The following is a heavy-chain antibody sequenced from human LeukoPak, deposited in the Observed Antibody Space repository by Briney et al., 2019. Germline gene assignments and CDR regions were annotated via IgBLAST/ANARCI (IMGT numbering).Heavy chain of an antibody. CDR3: ANPVGVRGAFDI. Sequence: PGGSLRLSCAASGFTFSSYAMSWVRQAPGKGLEWVSAISGSGGSTYYADSVKGRFTISRDNSKNTLCLQMNSLRAEDTAVYYCANPVGVRGAFDIWGQGTMVTVSS. V-gene: IGHV3-23*01. D-gene: IGHD3-10*01. CDR2: ISGSGGST. J-gene: IGHJ3*02. CDR1: GFTFSSYA.